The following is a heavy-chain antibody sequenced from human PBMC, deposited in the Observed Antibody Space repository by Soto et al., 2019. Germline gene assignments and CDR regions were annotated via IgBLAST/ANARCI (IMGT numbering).Heavy chain of an antibody. J-gene: IGHJ5*02. Sequence: ESLKISCKGSGYSFATHWIGWVRQMPGKGLEWMGLIYPGDSDTRYSPSFQGQVTISADKSINTAYLQWSSLKASDTAMYYCARSYSSGRSNWFDPWGQGTLVTVSS. CDR2: IYPGDSDT. V-gene: IGHV5-51*01. D-gene: IGHD6-19*01. CDR3: ARSYSSGRSNWFDP. CDR1: GYSFATHW.